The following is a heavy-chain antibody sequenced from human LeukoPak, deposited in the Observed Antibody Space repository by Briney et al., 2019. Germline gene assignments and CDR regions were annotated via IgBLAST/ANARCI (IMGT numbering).Heavy chain of an antibody. D-gene: IGHD5-18*01. CDR3: ARLRYSYGYLPSGYFDY. V-gene: IGHV4-34*01. CDR1: GGSFSGYY. Sequence: SETLSLTCAVYGGSFSGYYWSWIRQPPGKGLEWIGEINHSGSTNYNPSLKSRVTISVDTSKNQFSLKLSSVTAADTAVYYCARLRYSYGYLPSGYFDYWGQGTLVTVSS. CDR2: INHSGST. J-gene: IGHJ4*02.